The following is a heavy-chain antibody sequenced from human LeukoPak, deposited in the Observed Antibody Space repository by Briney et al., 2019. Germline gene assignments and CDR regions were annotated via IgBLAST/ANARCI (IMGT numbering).Heavy chain of an antibody. Sequence: GGSLRLSCAASVFTVSSNYISWVRQAPGKGLERVSVIYSAGTTYYADSVKGRFTISRDNSKNTLYLQMNSLRVEDTAVYDCASQSTPVLPFDIWGQGTMVTVSS. J-gene: IGHJ3*02. V-gene: IGHV3-66*04. CDR3: ASQSTPVLPFDI. CDR1: VFTVSSNY. CDR2: IYSAGTT.